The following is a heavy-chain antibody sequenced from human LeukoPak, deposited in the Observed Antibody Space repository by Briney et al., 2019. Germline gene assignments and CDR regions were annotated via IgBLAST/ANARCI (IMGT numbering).Heavy chain of an antibody. Sequence: GGSLRLSCAASVFTFRSYAVSCVREASGKGLECGSSISGGGGDIFYADSVKGRFSISRDNSKNRVFLQLNSLRAEDTDMYYCARWFGEPPNFDYWGQGTLVTVSS. J-gene: IGHJ4*02. CDR3: ARWFGEPPNFDY. D-gene: IGHD3-10*01. V-gene: IGHV3-23*01. CDR1: VFTFRSYA. CDR2: ISGGGGDI.